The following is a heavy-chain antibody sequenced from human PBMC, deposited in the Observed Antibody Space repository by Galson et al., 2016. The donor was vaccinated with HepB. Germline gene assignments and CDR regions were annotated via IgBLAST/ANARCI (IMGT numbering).Heavy chain of an antibody. J-gene: IGHJ4*02. CDR1: GFTLSHYS. V-gene: IGHV3-30-3*01. CDR3: VRDGDPDKGCFGY. CDR2: TSSNGNRK. Sequence: SLRLSCAASGFTLSHYSMHWVRQAPGKGLEWVATTSSNGNRKYYVDSVKGRFIVSRDNSKSTLYLQMDSLRPEDTAVYFCVRDGDPDKGCFGYWGQGTLVTVSS. D-gene: IGHD2-21*02.